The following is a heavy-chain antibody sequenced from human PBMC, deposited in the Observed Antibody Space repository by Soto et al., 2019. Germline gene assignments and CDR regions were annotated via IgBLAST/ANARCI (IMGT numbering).Heavy chain of an antibody. CDR1: GASISSHIYY. CDR2: MFSGGST. J-gene: IGHJ4*02. D-gene: IGHD6-19*01. V-gene: IGHV4-39*01. Sequence: QLQLQESGPGLVKPSETLSLKCTVSGASISSHIYYWGWIRQPPGKGLEYIGSMFSGGSTYYNPSLESRLTISVDMSKNQFSLKLTSVTAADTAVYYCATLKGIAVAGIHYWGQGTLVTVSS. CDR3: ATLKGIAVAGIHY.